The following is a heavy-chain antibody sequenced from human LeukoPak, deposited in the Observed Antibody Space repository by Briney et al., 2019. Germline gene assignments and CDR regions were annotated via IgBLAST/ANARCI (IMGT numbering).Heavy chain of an antibody. CDR2: ISGSGGST. J-gene: IGHJ4*02. D-gene: IGHD2-2*01. V-gene: IGHV3-23*01. Sequence: GGSLRLSCAASGFAFSSYAMSWVRRSPGKAREWVSSISGSGGSTYYADSVKGRFTISRDNSKNTLYLQMNSLRAEDTAVYYCANSPYQYCSSTSCYFSYWGQGTLVTVSS. CDR3: ANSPYQYCSSTSCYFSY. CDR1: GFAFSSYA.